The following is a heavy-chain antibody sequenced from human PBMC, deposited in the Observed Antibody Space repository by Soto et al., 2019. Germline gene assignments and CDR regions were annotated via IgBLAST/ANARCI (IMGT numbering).Heavy chain of an antibody. CDR1: GYSFTSYW. J-gene: IGHJ6*02. D-gene: IGHD2-21*02. CDR3: ARPPTSYCGGDCYTGYYYYGMDV. Sequence: GESLKISCKGSGYSFTSYWISWVRQMPGKGLEWMGRIDPSDSYTNYSPSFQGHVTISADKSISTAYLQWSSLKASDTAMYYCARPPTSYCGGDCYTGYYYYGMDVWGPGTTVTVSS. CDR2: IDPSDSYT. V-gene: IGHV5-10-1*01.